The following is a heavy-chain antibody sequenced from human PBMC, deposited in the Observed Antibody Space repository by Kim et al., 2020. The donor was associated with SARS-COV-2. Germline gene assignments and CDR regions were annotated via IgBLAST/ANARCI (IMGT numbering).Heavy chain of an antibody. D-gene: IGHD3-3*01. J-gene: IGHJ4*02. V-gene: IGHV3-23*01. CDR2: VNNGGNA. CDR3: AKDHPRSGWPAFDS. CDR1: GFVFSTRA. Sequence: GGSLRLSCAASGFVFSTRAMSWVRQAPGKGLEWVASVNNGGNAYYADSVRGRFTISRDLTKDTLDLQMNSLRVDDTALYYCAKDHPRSGWPAFDSWGQGT.